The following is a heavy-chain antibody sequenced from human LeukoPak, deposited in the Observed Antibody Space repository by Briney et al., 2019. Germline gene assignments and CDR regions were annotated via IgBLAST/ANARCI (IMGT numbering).Heavy chain of an antibody. CDR3: ARGVVGARRQGYYFDY. CDR2: INPSGGST. Sequence: ASVKVSCKASGYTFTGYYMHWVRQAPGQGLEWMGIINPSGGSTSYAQKFQGRVTMTRDMSTSTVYMELSSLRSEDTAVYYCARGVVGARRQGYYFDYWGQGTLVTVSS. CDR1: GYTFTGYY. J-gene: IGHJ4*02. D-gene: IGHD1-26*01. V-gene: IGHV1-46*01.